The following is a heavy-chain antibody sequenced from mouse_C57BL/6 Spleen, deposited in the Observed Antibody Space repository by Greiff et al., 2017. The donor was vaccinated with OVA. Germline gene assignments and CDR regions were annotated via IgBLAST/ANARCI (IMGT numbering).Heavy chain of an antibody. V-gene: IGHV3-6*01. Sequence: VQLKESGPGLVKPSQSLSLTCSVTGYSITSGYYWNWIRQFPGNKLEWMGYISYDGSNNYNPSLKNRISITRDTSKNQFFLKLNSVTTEDTATYYCARDGASSGYVDYWGQGTTLTVAS. D-gene: IGHD3-2*02. J-gene: IGHJ2*01. CDR3: ARDGASSGYVDY. CDR1: GYSITSGYY. CDR2: ISYDGSN.